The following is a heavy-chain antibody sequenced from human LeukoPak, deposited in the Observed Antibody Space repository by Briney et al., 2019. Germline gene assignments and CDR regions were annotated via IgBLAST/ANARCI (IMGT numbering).Heavy chain of an antibody. CDR1: GFTFSSYA. D-gene: IGHD3-10*01. J-gene: IGHJ4*02. Sequence: PGGSLRLSCAASGFTFSSYAMSWVRQAPGKGLEWVSAISGSGGSTYYADSVKGRFTISRDNSKNTLYLQMNSLRAEDTAVYYCASQPTHSMVYFDYWGQGTLVTVSS. V-gene: IGHV3-23*01. CDR3: ASQPTHSMVYFDY. CDR2: ISGSGGST.